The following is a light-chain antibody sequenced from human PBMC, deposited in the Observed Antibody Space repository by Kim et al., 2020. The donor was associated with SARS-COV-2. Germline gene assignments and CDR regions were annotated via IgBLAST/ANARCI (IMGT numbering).Light chain of an antibody. CDR2: AAS. J-gene: IGKJ5*01. Sequence: SASAGGRPTLSCRASQTIRSNSCCYQKTPGAARSLLIYAASTRAAGIPARFSGSGSGTEFPPTISRLQDDVFATYCCQPHHYSWTFGQGTRLEIK. CDR3: QPHHYSWT. CDR1: QTIRSN. V-gene: IGKV3-15*01.